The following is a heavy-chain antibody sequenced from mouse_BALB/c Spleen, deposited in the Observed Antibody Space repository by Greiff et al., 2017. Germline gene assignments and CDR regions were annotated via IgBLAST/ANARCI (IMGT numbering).Heavy chain of an antibody. CDR2: IYPGNVNT. Sequence: VKLQESGPELVKPGASVRISCKASGYTFTSYYIHWVKQRPGQGLEWIGWIYPGNVNTKYNEKFKGKATLTADKSSSTAYMQLSSLTSEDSAVYFCAREGGLPSYAMDYWGQGTSVTVSS. CDR1: GYTFTSYY. D-gene: IGHD2-2*01. CDR3: AREGGLPSYAMDY. J-gene: IGHJ4*01. V-gene: IGHV1S56*01.